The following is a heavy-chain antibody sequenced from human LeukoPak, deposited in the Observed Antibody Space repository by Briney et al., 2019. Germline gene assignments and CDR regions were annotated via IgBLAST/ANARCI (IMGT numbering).Heavy chain of an antibody. CDR2: IIPIFGTA. D-gene: IGHD6-25*01. Sequence: GASVKVSCKASGGTFSSYAISWVRQAPGQGLEWMGGIIPIFGTANYAQKFQGRVTITADESTSTAYMELSSLRSQDTAVYYCARGYSSGYFDYWGQGTLVTVSS. CDR3: ARGYSSGYFDY. J-gene: IGHJ4*02. V-gene: IGHV1-69*13. CDR1: GGTFSSYA.